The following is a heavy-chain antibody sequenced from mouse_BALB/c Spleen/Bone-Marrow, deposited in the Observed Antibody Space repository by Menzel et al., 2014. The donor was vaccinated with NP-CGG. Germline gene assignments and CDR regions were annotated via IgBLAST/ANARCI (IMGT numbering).Heavy chain of an antibody. J-gene: IGHJ2*01. CDR1: GFNIKDTY. CDR2: IDPANGNT. V-gene: IGHV14-3*02. D-gene: IGHD1-2*01. Sequence: EVQLQQSGAELVKPGASVKLSRTASGFNIKDTYMHWVKQRPEQGLEWIGRIDPANGNTKYDPKFQGKATITAGTSSNTAYLQLSSLTSEDTAVYYCARYRLGTYFDYWGQGTTLTVSS. CDR3: ARYRLGTYFDY.